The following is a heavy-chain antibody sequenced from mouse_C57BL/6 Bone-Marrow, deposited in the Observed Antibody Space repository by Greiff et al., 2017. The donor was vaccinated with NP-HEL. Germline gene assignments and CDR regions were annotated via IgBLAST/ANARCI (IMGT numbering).Heavy chain of an antibody. J-gene: IGHJ4*01. CDR1: GFNFKNTY. D-gene: IGHD1-1*01. CDR3: ARSRYYYGRYAMDY. V-gene: IGHV14-3*01. CDR2: IDPANGNT. Sequence: EVQLQQSVAELVRPGASVKLSCTASGFNFKNTYMHWVKQRPEQGLEWIGRIDPANGNTKYAPKFQGKATITADTSSNTAYLQLSSLTSEDTAIYYCARSRYYYGRYAMDYWGQGTSVTVTA.